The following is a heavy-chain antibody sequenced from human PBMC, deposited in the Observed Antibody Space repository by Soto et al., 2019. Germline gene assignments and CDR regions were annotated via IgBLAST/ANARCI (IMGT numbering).Heavy chain of an antibody. J-gene: IGHJ4*02. V-gene: IGHV3-64*01. CDR3: ARGAIFWCEPRAYYFDY. D-gene: IGHD3-9*01. CDR1: GFTFSSYA. CDR2: ISSNGGST. Sequence: PGGSLRLSCAASGFTFSSYAMHWVLQAPGKGLEYVSAISSNGGSTYYANSVKGRFTISRDNSKNTLYLQMGSLRAEDMDVYYCARGAIFWCEPRAYYFDYWGQGTLVTVSS.